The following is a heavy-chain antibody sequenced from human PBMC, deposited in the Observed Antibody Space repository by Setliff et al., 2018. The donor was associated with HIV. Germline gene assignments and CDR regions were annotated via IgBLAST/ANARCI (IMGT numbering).Heavy chain of an antibody. J-gene: IGHJ1*01. V-gene: IGHV3-21*04. D-gene: IGHD6-13*01. CDR1: GFTVSDNY. CDR3: AKDISSWSLEYFHH. CDR2: ISSTSTYI. Sequence: PGGSLRLSCAASGFTVSDNYMTWVRQAPGKGLEWVSSISSTSTYIYYADSVKGRFSISRDNAKNSLYLQMNSLRAEDTAFYYCAKDISSWSLEYFHHWGQSTLVTVSS.